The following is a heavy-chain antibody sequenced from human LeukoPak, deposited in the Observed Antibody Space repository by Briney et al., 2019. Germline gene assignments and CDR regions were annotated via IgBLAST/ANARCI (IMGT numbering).Heavy chain of an antibody. CDR3: AGAAAGTQQYWYFDL. CDR2: IYSGGST. Sequence: PGGSLRLSCAASEFTVSSNYLIWVRQAPGKGLEWVSVIYSGGSTYFADSVKGRFTISRDNSKNTLYLQMNSLRAEDTAVYYCAGAAAGTQQYWYFDLWGRGTLVTVSS. D-gene: IGHD6-13*01. J-gene: IGHJ2*01. V-gene: IGHV3-66*01. CDR1: EFTVSSNY.